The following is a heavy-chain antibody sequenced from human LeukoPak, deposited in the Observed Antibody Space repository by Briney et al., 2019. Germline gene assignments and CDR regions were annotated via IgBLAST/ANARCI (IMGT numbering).Heavy chain of an antibody. Sequence: GESLKISCKGSGYSFTSYWIGWVRQMPGKGLEWMGIIYPGDSDTRYSPSFQGQVTISADKSSSTAYLQWSSLKASDTAMYYCASPTRPASSGWDAFDIWGQGTMVTVSS. CDR2: IYPGDSDT. D-gene: IGHD3-22*01. CDR3: ASPTRPASSGWDAFDI. J-gene: IGHJ3*02. CDR1: GYSFTSYW. V-gene: IGHV5-51*01.